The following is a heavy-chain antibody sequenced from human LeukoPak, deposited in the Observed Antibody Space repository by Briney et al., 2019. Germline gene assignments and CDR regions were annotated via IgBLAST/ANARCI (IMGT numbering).Heavy chain of an antibody. J-gene: IGHJ4*02. D-gene: IGHD5-12*01. CDR1: GFTFSSYA. CDR3: AISDIVATFG. V-gene: IGHV3-23*01. CDR2: ISGSGGST. Sequence: GGSLRLSCAASGFTFSSYAMSWVRQAPGKGLEWFSAISGSGGSTYYADSVKGRFTISRDNSKNTLYLQMNSLRAEDTAVYYCAISDIVATFGWGQGTLVTVSS.